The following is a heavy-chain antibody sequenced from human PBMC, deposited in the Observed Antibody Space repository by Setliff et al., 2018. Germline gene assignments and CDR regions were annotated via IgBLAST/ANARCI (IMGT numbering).Heavy chain of an antibody. D-gene: IGHD3-16*01. J-gene: IGHJ4*02. CDR2: INPGSGAT. Sequence: ASVKVSCKASGYPFTGYYMHWVRQAPGQGLEWMGWINPGSGATNLAQRFQGRVTMTRDTSSSTIYMEVNSLTSDDTAVYFCAKQGDLAFDYWGQGTQVTVSS. CDR1: GYPFTGYY. V-gene: IGHV1-2*02. CDR3: AKQGDLAFDY.